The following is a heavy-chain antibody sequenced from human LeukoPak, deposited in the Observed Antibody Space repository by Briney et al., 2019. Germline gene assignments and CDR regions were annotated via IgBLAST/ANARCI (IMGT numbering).Heavy chain of an antibody. CDR3: ARGDSSSSTRDYYYYMDV. CDR1: VFTFTSYD. J-gene: IGHJ6*03. V-gene: IGHV1-8*01. CDR2: MNPNSGNT. D-gene: IGHD6-6*01. Sequence: GASVKVSCKASVFTFTSYDINCLRQATGQGLEWMGWMNPNSGNTGYAQKFQGRVTMTRNTSISTAYMELSSPRSEDTAVYYCARGDSSSSTRDYYYYMDVWGKGTTVTVSS.